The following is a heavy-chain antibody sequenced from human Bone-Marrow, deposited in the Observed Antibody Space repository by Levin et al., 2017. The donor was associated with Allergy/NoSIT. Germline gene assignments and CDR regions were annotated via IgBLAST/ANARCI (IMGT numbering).Heavy chain of an antibody. V-gene: IGHV1-18*01. J-gene: IGHJ6*03. Sequence: GASVKVSCRASGYTFTSFGISWVRQAPGQGLEWMGGISVYNGDTKYAQTFQGRVTMTTDTSTTTAYMELRSIRSDDTAIYYCARDHSPFPLVQAISGYYYYLDVWGKGTTVTVSS. CDR1: GYTFTSFG. CDR2: ISVYNGDT. CDR3: ARDHSPFPLVQAISGYYYYLDV. D-gene: IGHD3-10*01.